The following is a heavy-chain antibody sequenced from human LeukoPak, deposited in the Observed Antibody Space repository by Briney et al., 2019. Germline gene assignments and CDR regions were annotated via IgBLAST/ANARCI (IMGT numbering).Heavy chain of an antibody. CDR2: IYYSGST. D-gene: IGHD2-21*02. Sequence: SETLSLTCTVSGGSISSSSYYWGWIPQPPGKGLEWIGSIYYSGSTYYNPSLKSRVTISVDTSKNQFSLKLSSVTAADTAVYYCASDGGDLPRGFDYWGQGTLVTVSS. CDR1: GGSISSSSYY. V-gene: IGHV4-39*01. J-gene: IGHJ4*02. CDR3: ASDGGDLPRGFDY.